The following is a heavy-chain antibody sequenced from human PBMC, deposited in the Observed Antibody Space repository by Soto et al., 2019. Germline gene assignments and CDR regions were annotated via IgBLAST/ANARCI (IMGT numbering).Heavy chain of an antibody. Sequence: QLQLQESGPGLVKPSETLSLTCTVSGGSISSSSYYWGWIRQPPGKGLEWIGSIYYSGSTYYNPSPTRRVTVSVGSSKTHFCLTLSSVTAADTAVYYCARLRGVVRGVNWPYYGMDVWGQGTTVTVSS. CDR3: ARLRGVVRGVNWPYYGMDV. J-gene: IGHJ6*02. CDR1: GGSISSSSYY. D-gene: IGHD3-10*01. CDR2: IYYSGST. V-gene: IGHV4-39*01.